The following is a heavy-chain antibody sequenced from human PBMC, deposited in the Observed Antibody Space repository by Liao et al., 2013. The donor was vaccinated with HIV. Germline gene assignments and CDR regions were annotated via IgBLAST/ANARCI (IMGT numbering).Heavy chain of an antibody. Sequence: QVQLQQWGAGLLKPSETLSLTCAVYGGSFSGYYWSWIRQPPGKGLEWIGEINHSGSTNYNPSLKSRVTISVDTSKNQFSLKLSSVTAADTAVYYCARGRSAMVLGVDYWGQGTLVTVSS. CDR3: ARGRSAMVLGVDY. V-gene: IGHV4-34*01. CDR2: INHSGST. J-gene: IGHJ4*02. CDR1: GGSFSGYY. D-gene: IGHD5-18*01.